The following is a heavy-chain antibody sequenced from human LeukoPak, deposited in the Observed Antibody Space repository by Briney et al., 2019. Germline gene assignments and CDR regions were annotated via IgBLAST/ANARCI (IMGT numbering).Heavy chain of an antibody. V-gene: IGHV3-33*01. D-gene: IGHD2-15*01. CDR2: IWYDGSNK. CDR1: GFTFSSYG. J-gene: IGHJ4*02. Sequence: GGSLRLSCAASGFTFSSYGMHWVRQAPGKGLEWVAVIWYDGSNKYYADSVKGRFTISRDNSKNTLYLQMNSLRAEDTAVYYCARGGSSYHFFDYWGQGTLVTVSS. CDR3: ARGGSSYHFFDY.